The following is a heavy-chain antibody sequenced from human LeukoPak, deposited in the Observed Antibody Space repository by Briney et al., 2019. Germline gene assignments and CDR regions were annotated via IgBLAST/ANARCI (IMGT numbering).Heavy chain of an antibody. CDR2: IHHSGST. Sequence: PSETLSLTCAVSGGSVSSTNWWSWVRQPPGEGLEWIAEIHHSGSTNYNPSLKSRVTISVDTSKNQFSLKLSSVTAADTAVYYCARGWLRYYFDYWGQGTLVTVSS. V-gene: IGHV4-4*02. CDR3: ARGWLRYYFDY. J-gene: IGHJ4*02. CDR1: GGSVSSTNW. D-gene: IGHD3-9*01.